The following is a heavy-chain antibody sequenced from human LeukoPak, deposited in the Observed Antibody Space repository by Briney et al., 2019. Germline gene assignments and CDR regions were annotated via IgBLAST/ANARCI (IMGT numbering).Heavy chain of an antibody. J-gene: IGHJ4*02. CDR1: GFIFSSFS. CDR2: IDGRASNT. CDR3: TTYGRNGYRGYF. V-gene: IGHV3-48*03. D-gene: IGHD5-24*01. Sequence: PGGSLRLSCAASGFIFSSFSISWVRQAPGKGLEWVSYIDGRASNTYYADSVKGRFTISRDNDKYSVHLQMSSLRAEDTGVYYCTTYGRNGYRGYFWGQGALVTVSS.